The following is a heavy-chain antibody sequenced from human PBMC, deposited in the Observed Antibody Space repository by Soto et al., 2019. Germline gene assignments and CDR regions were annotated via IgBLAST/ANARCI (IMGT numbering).Heavy chain of an antibody. J-gene: IGHJ6*02. V-gene: IGHV3-30*18. CDR2: ISYDGSNK. CDR3: AKDLYSWGRHYYYYNMDV. Sequence: VQLVESGGGLVKPGGSLRLSCAASGFTFSSYSMHWVRQAPGKGLEWVAVISYDGSNKYYADSVKGRFTISRDNSKNTLYLQMNSLRAEDTAVYSCAKDLYSWGRHYYYYNMDVWGQGTTVTVSS. D-gene: IGHD7-27*01. CDR1: GFTFSSYS.